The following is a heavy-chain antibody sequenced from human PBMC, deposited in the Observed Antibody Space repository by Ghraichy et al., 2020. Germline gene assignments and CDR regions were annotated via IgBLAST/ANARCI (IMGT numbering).Heavy chain of an antibody. Sequence: SETLSLTCTVSGGSISSYYWSWIRQPPGKGLEWIGYIYYSGSTNYNPSLKSRVTISVDTSKNQFSLKLSSVTAADTAVYYCARGGYSSGWYWIGWFDPWGQGTLVTVSS. V-gene: IGHV4-59*01. CDR1: GGSISSYY. J-gene: IGHJ5*02. CDR2: IYYSGST. CDR3: ARGGYSSGWYWIGWFDP. D-gene: IGHD6-19*01.